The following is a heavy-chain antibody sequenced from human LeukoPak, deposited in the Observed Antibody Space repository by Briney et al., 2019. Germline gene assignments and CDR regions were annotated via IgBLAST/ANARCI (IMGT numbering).Heavy chain of an antibody. CDR2: INPSGGST. J-gene: IGHJ4*02. D-gene: IGHD4-23*01. V-gene: IGHV1-46*01. CDR3: ARDGDYHGNSVLFDY. Sequence: AAVKVSLKTAGYTFTNYFIHWVRQAPGPGLGWMGIINPSGGSTTFSPKFQGRITLTRDTSTNTVYLDLSSLRSEDTAVYYCARDGDYHGNSVLFDYWGQGTQVTVSS. CDR1: GYTFTNYF.